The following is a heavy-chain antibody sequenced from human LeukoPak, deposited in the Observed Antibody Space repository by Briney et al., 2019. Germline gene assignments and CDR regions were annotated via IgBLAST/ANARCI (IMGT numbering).Heavy chain of an antibody. Sequence: GESLKISCKGSGYSFTSYWIGWVRQMPGKGLEWMGIIYPGDSDTRYSPSFQGQVTISADKSISTAYLQWSSLKASDTAIYYCARAGTIAWWELFDWGQGTLVTVSS. CDR3: ARAGTIAWWELFD. CDR2: IYPGDSDT. J-gene: IGHJ4*02. D-gene: IGHD3-10*01. CDR1: GYSFTSYW. V-gene: IGHV5-51*01.